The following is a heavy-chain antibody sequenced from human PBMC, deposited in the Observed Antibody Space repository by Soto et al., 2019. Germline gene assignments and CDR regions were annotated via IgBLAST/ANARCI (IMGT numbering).Heavy chain of an antibody. Sequence: VASVKVSCKASGYTFTSYGISWVRQAPGQGLEWMGWISAYNGNTNYAQKLQGRVTMTTDTSTSTAYMELRSLRSDDTAVYYCASRGADYGDIDAFDIWGQGTMVTVSS. D-gene: IGHD4-17*01. J-gene: IGHJ3*02. V-gene: IGHV1-18*01. CDR3: ASRGADYGDIDAFDI. CDR1: GYTFTSYG. CDR2: ISAYNGNT.